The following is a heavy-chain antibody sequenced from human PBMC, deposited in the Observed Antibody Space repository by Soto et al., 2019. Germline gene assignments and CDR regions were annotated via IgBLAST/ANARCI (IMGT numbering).Heavy chain of an antibody. CDR1: GFAVSSKY. Sequence: EVQLVESGGGLIQPGGSLRLSCAASGFAVSSKYMTWVRQAPGKGLEWVSVIYGGSTTYYADSVMGRFTISRDTSKNTLYLQMNSLRAEDSAVYYCVQTTGWPGFAFWGQGTLVPVS. D-gene: IGHD6-19*01. CDR2: IYGGSTT. V-gene: IGHV3-53*01. J-gene: IGHJ4*02. CDR3: VQTTGWPGFAF.